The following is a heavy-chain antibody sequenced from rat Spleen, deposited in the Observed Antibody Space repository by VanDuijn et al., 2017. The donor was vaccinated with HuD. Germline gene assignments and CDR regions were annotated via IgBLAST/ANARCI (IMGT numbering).Heavy chain of an antibody. CDR2: ISPSGGST. V-gene: IGHV5S13*01. CDR3: TTGYYYYSGDPDWLAY. Sequence: EVQLVESGGGLVQPGRSLKLSCAASGFTFSNYDMAWVRQAPTKGLEWVASISPSGGSTYYRDSVKGRFTISRDNAKNTQYLQMDSLRSEDTATYYCTTGYYYYSGDPDWLAYWGQGTLVTVSS. CDR1: GFTFSNYD. D-gene: IGHD1-1*01. J-gene: IGHJ3*01.